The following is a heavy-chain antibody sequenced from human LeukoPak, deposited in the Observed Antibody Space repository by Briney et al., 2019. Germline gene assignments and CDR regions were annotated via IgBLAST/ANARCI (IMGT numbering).Heavy chain of an antibody. CDR3: AKDFWSSYDAY. Sequence: GGSPRLSCAASGFTFSDFGMHWVRQAPGKGLEWVAYIRNDGGSRMYADSVKGRFTISRDDSKNTLSLQMNSLRAEDTALYYCAKDFWSSYDAYWGQGTVVTVSP. CDR1: GFTFSDFG. CDR2: IRNDGGSR. J-gene: IGHJ4*02. V-gene: IGHV3-30*02. D-gene: IGHD3-3*01.